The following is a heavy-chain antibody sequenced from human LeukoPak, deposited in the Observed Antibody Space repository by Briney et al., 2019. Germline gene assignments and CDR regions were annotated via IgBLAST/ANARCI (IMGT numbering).Heavy chain of an antibody. CDR2: INPNSGGT. V-gene: IGHV1-2*04. Sequence: ASVKVSCKASGYTFTGYYMHWVRQAPGQGLEWMGWINPNSGGTNYAQKFQGWVTMTRDTSISTAYMELSRLRSDDTAVYYCARGVRDGYNPDWYFDLWGRGTLVTVSS. D-gene: IGHD5-24*01. CDR3: ARGVRDGYNPDWYFDL. J-gene: IGHJ2*01. CDR1: GYTFTGYY.